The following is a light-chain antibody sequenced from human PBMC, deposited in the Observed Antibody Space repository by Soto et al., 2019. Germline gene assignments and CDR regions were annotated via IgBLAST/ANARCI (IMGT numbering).Light chain of an antibody. J-gene: IGKJ2*01. CDR3: QQYGGSPMYT. CDR2: GAS. CDR1: QSVFSNH. Sequence: EIVLTQSPGTLSLSPGERATLSCRARQSVFSNHLAWYQQKPGQAPWLLIYGASTRITGIPDRFSGSGSGTDFTLTLSRLEPDDFAVYYWQQYGGSPMYTFCRGTNLEIK. V-gene: IGKV3-20*01.